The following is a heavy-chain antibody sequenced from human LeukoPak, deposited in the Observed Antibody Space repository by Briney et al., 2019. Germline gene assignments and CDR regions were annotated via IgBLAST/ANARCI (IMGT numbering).Heavy chain of an antibody. V-gene: IGHV1-2*04. CDR1: GYTFTGYY. Sequence: ASVKVSCKASGYTFTGYYMHWVRQAPGQGLEWMGWINPNSGGTNYAQKFQGWVTMTGGGGGGGGGGELSRLRSDDTAVYYCARARSNVLLWFGELSHGGWFDPWGQGTLVTVSS. CDR3: ARARSNVLLWFGELSHGGWFDP. D-gene: IGHD3-10*01. CDR2: INPNSGGT. J-gene: IGHJ5*02.